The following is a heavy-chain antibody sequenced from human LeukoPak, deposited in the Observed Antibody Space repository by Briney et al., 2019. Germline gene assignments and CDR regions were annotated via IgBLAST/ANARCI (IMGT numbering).Heavy chain of an antibody. D-gene: IGHD4-17*01. CDR3: ATSYGDHAKGAFDI. J-gene: IGHJ3*02. CDR1: GFTFSSYS. V-gene: IGHV3-53*01. CDR2: IYSGGST. Sequence: GGSLRLSCAASGFTFSSYSMNWVRQAPGKGLEWVSAIYSGGSTNYADSVKGRFTVSRDNSKNTPYLQMNSLRAEDTAVYYCATSYGDHAKGAFDIWGQGTMVTVSS.